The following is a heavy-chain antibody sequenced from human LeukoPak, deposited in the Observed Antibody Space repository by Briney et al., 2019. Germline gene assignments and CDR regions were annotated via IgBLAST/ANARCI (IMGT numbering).Heavy chain of an antibody. Sequence: QPGRSLRLSCAASGFTFSSYEMNWVRQAPGKGLEWVSYISSSGSTIYYADSVKGRFTISRDNAKNSLYLQMNSLRAEDTTVYYCARGRFDPADTYYYGSGSYYRKYNWFDPWGQGTLVTVSS. CDR1: GFTFSSYE. D-gene: IGHD3-10*01. V-gene: IGHV3-48*03. CDR2: ISSSGSTI. J-gene: IGHJ5*02. CDR3: ARGRFDPADTYYYGSGSYYRKYNWFDP.